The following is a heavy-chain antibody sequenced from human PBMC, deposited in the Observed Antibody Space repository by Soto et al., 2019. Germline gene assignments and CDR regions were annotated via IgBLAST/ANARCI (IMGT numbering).Heavy chain of an antibody. D-gene: IGHD2-15*01. CDR3: ATSNCPLY. Sequence: EVQLVESGGGLVQPGGSLRLSCAASGVTLSGYWMNWVRQAPGRGLEWVANIKYDRSEKYYVDSVKGRFTISRDNAKNSLYLQMISLTVDDTAVYYCATSNCPLYSGQGTLVTVSS. CDR1: GVTLSGYW. V-gene: IGHV3-7*05. J-gene: IGHJ4*02. CDR2: IKYDRSEK.